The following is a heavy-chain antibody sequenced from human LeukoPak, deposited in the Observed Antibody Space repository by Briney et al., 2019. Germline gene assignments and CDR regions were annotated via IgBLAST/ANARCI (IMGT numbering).Heavy chain of an antibody. Sequence: GGSLRLSCAASGFTLSDYYMSWIRLAPGKGLEWVAQINQDGRVKHYVDSVKGRFTISRDNAKNLVSLQMSSLRAEDTAVYYCARGSDYSNGNIYEDDFEYWGQGTLVTVSS. CDR2: INQDGRVK. D-gene: IGHD2-8*01. CDR1: GFTLSDYY. V-gene: IGHV3-7*01. CDR3: ARGSDYSNGNIYEDDFEY. J-gene: IGHJ4*02.